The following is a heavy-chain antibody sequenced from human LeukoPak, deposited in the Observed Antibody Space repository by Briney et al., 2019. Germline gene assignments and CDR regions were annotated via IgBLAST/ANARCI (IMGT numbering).Heavy chain of an antibody. V-gene: IGHV3-23*01. CDR3: AKERLGELSPWFDY. J-gene: IGHJ4*02. CDR2: FSGSGDTT. Sequence: PGGSLRLSCAASGFTFSSYAMSWVRQAPGKGLEWVSGFSGSGDTTDYADSVKGRFTISRDNSKNTLYLQMNSLRAENTAVYYCAKERLGELSPWFDYWGQGTLVTVSS. CDR1: GFTFSSYA. D-gene: IGHD3-16*02.